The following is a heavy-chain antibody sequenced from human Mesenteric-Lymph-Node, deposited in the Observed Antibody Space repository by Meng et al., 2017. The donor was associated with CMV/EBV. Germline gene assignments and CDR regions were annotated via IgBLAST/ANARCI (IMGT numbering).Heavy chain of an antibody. CDR3: ARARDGIVVVTMGFDY. D-gene: IGHD3-22*01. CDR1: GFTFSGYS. V-gene: IGHV3-21*01. J-gene: IGHJ4*02. CDR2: ISSSSSYI. Sequence: GESLKISCAASGFTFSGYSMNWVRQAPGKGLEWVSSISSSSSYIYYADSVKGRFTISRDNAKNSLYLQMNSLRAEDTAVYYCARARDGIVVVTMGFDYWGQGTLVTVSS.